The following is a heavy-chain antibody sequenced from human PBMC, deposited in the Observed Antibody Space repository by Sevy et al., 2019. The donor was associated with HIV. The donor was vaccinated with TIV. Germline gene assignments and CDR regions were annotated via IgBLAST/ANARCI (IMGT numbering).Heavy chain of an antibody. CDR1: GFTFSSYA. CDR3: AKAETPYPLAVTTGYGMDV. D-gene: IGHD4-17*01. CDR2: ISGSGGST. Sequence: GGSLRLSCAASGFTFSSYAMSWVRQAPGKGLEWVSAISGSGGSTYYADSVKGRFTISRDNSKKTLYLQMNSLRAEGTAVYYCAKAETPYPLAVTTGYGMDVWGQGTTVTVSS. J-gene: IGHJ6*02. V-gene: IGHV3-23*01.